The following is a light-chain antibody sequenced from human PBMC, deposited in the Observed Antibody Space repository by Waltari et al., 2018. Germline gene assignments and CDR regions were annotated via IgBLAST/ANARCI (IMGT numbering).Light chain of an antibody. J-gene: IGKJ1*01. CDR3: QQYLTSSWT. CDR1: QSVLYSSNNKNY. V-gene: IGKV4-1*01. Sequence: DIVMTQSPDSLAVSLGERATFNCKSSQSVLYSSNNKNYLDWYQQKPGQPPKLLIYGASTRESGVPDRFSGSGSGTDFTLTISSLQAEDVAVYYCQQYLTSSWTFGQGTKVEIK. CDR2: GAS.